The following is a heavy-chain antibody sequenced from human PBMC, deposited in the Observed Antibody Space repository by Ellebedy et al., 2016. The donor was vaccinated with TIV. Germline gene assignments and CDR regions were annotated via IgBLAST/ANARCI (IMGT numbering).Heavy chain of an antibody. CDR2: ISAYNGNT. CDR3: ARGPDYYDSSGYYFGDY. J-gene: IGHJ4*02. V-gene: IGHV1-18*01. D-gene: IGHD3-22*01. Sequence: AASVKVSCKASGYTFTSSGISWVRHAPGQGLEWMGWISAYNGNTNYAQKLQGRVTMTTDTSTSTAYMELRSLRSDDTAVYYCARGPDYYDSSGYYFGDYWGQGTLVTVSS. CDR1: GYTFTSSG.